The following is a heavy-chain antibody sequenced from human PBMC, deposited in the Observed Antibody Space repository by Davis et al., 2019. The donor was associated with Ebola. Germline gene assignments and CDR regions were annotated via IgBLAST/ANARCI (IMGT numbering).Heavy chain of an antibody. CDR3: ARDLYLGSWNYYGMDV. J-gene: IGHJ6*02. V-gene: IGHV3-30*04. CDR2: ISYDGSNK. CDR1: GFTFGTHA. D-gene: IGHD2-2*02. Sequence: GGSLRLSCAASGFTFGTHAMHWVRQAPGKGLEWVAVISYDGSNKYYADSVKGRFTISRDNSKNTLYLQMNSLRAEDTAVYYCARDLYLGSWNYYGMDVWGQGTTVTVSS.